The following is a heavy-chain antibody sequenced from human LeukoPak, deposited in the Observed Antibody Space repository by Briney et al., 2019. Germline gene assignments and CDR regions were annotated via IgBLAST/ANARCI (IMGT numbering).Heavy chain of an antibody. V-gene: IGHV4-59*08. J-gene: IGHJ4*02. CDR2: GYYSGST. D-gene: IGHD6-6*01. CDR1: GASISSHS. CDR3: ARRKQLGGFDY. Sequence: SETLSLTCAVSGASISSHSWSWIRQPPGKGLEWIGYGYYSGSTNYNPSLKSRVTISVDTSKNQFSLQLNSVTAADTAVYYCARRKQLGGFDYWGQGTLVTVSS.